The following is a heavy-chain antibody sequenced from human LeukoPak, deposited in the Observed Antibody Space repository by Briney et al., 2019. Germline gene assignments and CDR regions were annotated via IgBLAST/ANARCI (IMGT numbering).Heavy chain of an antibody. CDR3: ARTTAMVTIFDY. CDR1: GYTFTTYA. Sequence: ASVKVTCKASGYTFTTYAMHWVRQAPGQRLEWMGWINAGNGNTKYSQKFQGRVTITRDTSASTAYMELSSLRSEDTAVYYCARTTAMVTIFDYWGQGTLVTVSS. V-gene: IGHV1-3*01. D-gene: IGHD5-18*01. CDR2: INAGNGNT. J-gene: IGHJ4*02.